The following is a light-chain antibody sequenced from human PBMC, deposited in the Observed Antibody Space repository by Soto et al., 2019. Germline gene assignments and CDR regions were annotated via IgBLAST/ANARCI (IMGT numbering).Light chain of an antibody. J-gene: IGLJ1*01. CDR3: SSYAGSNAYV. CDR1: SSDVGSYNY. Sequence: QSALTQPASVSGSPGQSITISCTGTSSDVGSYNYVSWYQQHPGKAPKLMIYEVRNRPSGVSDRFSGSKSGKTASLTIFGLQAEDEADYYCSSYAGSNAYVFGTGTKVTVL. V-gene: IGLV2-14*01. CDR2: EVR.